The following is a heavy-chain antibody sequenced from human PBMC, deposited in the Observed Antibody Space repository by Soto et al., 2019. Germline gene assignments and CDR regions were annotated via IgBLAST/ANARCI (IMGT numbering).Heavy chain of an antibody. D-gene: IGHD3-10*01. J-gene: IGHJ4*02. Sequence: QVQLVKSGGGVVQPGRSLRLSCAASGFPFTTYGMHWVREGPGKGLEWVAVISYDGSTKYYADSVKGRFTISRDNSKNTLYLQMNNLRPEDTALYFCVGGQYYFDYRGQGTLVTVSP. CDR2: ISYDGSTK. CDR3: VGGQYYFDY. CDR1: GFPFTTYG. V-gene: IGHV3-30*03.